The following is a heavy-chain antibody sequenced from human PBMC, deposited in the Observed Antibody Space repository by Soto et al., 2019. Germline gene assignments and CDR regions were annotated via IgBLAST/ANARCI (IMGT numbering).Heavy chain of an antibody. V-gene: IGHV5-51*01. CDR2: IYPPDSDT. CDR3: AILPYYDSTSAFDF. J-gene: IGHJ4*02. Sequence: PGESLKISCKGSGYILSTNWIGWVRQMTGKGLEWMGIIYPPDSDTKYSPSFQGQVTISADTSIATVSLQWGSLKASDTALYFCAILPYYDSTSAFDFWGQGTLVTVSS. CDR1: GYILSTNW. D-gene: IGHD3-22*01.